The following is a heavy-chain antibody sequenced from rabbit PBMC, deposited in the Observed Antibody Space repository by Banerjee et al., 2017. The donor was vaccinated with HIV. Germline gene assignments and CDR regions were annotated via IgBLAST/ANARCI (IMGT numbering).Heavy chain of an antibody. J-gene: IGHJ4*01. Sequence: QSVEESGGDLVKPGASLTLTCTASGFTISSSYWMCWVRQAPGKGLEWVACIDGGSSDVRWYASWAKGRFTISKTSSTTVTLQMTSLTAADTATYFCASDIYGYGAFNLWGPGTLVTVS. D-gene: IGHD6-1*01. V-gene: IGHV1S40*01. CDR3: ASDIYGYGAFNL. CDR2: IDGGSSDVR. CDR1: GFTISSSYW.